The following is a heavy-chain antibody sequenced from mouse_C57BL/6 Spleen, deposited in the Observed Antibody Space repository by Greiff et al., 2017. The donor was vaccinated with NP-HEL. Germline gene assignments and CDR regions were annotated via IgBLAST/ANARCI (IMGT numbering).Heavy chain of an antibody. V-gene: IGHV3-6*01. D-gene: IGHD1-1*01. CDR3: ALITTVVATRGYYFDY. J-gene: IGHJ2*01. CDR1: GYSITSGYY. Sequence: DVQLQESGPGLVKPSQSLSLTCSVTGYSITSGYYWNWIRQFPGNKLEWMGYISYDGSNNYNPSLKNRISITRDTSKNQFFMKLNSVTTEDTATYYCALITTVVATRGYYFDYWGQGTTLTVSS. CDR2: ISYDGSN.